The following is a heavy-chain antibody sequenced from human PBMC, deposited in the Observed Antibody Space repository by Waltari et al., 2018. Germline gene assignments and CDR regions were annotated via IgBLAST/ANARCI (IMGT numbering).Heavy chain of an antibody. D-gene: IGHD7-27*01. CDR3: IRPFELGID. CDR1: GLIFSDFA. V-gene: IGHV3-73*01. Sequence: EVQLVESGGALVQPGGSLKLSCPTPGLIFSDFAIHWVRQASGKGPEWVGRIRSRTKGDATAYSPSVEGRFTISRDDSKNAVYLQMNSLNTDDTAVYYCIRPFELGIDWGQGTLVTVSS. CDR2: IRSRTKGDAT. J-gene: IGHJ4*02.